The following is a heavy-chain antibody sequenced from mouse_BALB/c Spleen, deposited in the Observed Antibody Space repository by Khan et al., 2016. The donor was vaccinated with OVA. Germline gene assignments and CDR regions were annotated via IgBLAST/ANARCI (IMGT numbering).Heavy chain of an antibody. D-gene: IGHD2-4*01. CDR2: IDPENGNT. J-gene: IGHJ4*01. CDR1: GFNIKDYY. Sequence: VQLQQSGAELVRPGALVKLSCKASGFNIKDYYIHWVKQRPEQGLEWIGWIDPENGNTIYDPKFQGKASMTADTSSNTAYLQLSSLTSEDTAVYYCARRDYEAMDYWRQGTSVTVSS. CDR3: ARRDYEAMDY. V-gene: IGHV14-1*02.